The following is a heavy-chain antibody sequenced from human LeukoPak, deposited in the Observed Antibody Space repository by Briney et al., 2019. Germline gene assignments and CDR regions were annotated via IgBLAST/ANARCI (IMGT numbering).Heavy chain of an antibody. D-gene: IGHD3-3*01. J-gene: IGHJ4*02. CDR2: ISYDGGHN. CDR3: TRGGSDSWSGSVGDYFDY. V-gene: IGHV3-30*04. CDR1: GFTFSTYA. Sequence: GGSLRLSCAASGFTFSTYAMHWVRQAPGKGLEWVAVISYDGGHNFYVDSVRGRFTISRDSSKKTLFLHMTSLRPEDTAVYYCTRGGSDSWSGSVGDYFDYWGQGTLVTVSS.